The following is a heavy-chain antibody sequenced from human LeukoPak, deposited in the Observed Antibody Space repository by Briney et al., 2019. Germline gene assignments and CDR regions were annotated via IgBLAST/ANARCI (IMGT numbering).Heavy chain of an antibody. V-gene: IGHV3-21*01. Sequence: GGSLRLSCAASGFTFSSYSMNWVRRAPGKGLEWVSSISSSSSYIYYADSVKGRFTISRDNAKNSLYLQMNSLRAEDTAVYYCSTLGIAVAGGDYWGQGTLVTVSS. J-gene: IGHJ4*02. D-gene: IGHD6-19*01. CDR2: ISSSSSYI. CDR1: GFTFSSYS. CDR3: STLGIAVAGGDY.